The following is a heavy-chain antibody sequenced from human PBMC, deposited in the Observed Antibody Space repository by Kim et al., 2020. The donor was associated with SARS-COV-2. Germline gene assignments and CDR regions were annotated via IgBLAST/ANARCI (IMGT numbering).Heavy chain of an antibody. CDR1: GGSISSYY. CDR2: IYYSGST. CDR3: ARVPRDNGAQD. Sequence: SETLSLTCTVSGGSISSYYWSWIRQPPGKGLEWIGYIYYSGSTNYNPSLKSRVTISVDTSKNQFSLKLSSVTAADTAVYYCARVPRDNGAQDWGQATLVTVSS. D-gene: IGHD2-8*01. J-gene: IGHJ4*02. V-gene: IGHV4-59*01.